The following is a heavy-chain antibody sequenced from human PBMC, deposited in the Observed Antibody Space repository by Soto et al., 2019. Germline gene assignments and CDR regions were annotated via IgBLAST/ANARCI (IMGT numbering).Heavy chain of an antibody. CDR3: ARDRLQWLASEVNP. Sequence: GASVKVSCKASGYTFTNYGISWVRQAPGQGLEWMGWISAYNGNTNYAQKFQGRVTMTTDTSTSTVYMELRSLRSDDTAVYYCARDRLQWLASEVNPWGQGTLVTVSS. CDR1: GYTFTNYG. D-gene: IGHD6-19*01. J-gene: IGHJ5*02. V-gene: IGHV1-18*01. CDR2: ISAYNGNT.